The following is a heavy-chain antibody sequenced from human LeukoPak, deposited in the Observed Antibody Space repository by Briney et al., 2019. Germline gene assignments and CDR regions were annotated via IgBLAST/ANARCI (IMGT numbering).Heavy chain of an antibody. CDR2: IYTSDST. J-gene: IGHJ4*02. CDR3: ARFSPVTTSFDY. D-gene: IGHD4-17*01. V-gene: IGHV4-61*09. CDR1: GGSIGSGGYY. Sequence: SQTLSLTCTVSGGSIGSGGYYWSWIRQPAGKGLEWIGHIYTSDSTNYNPSLKSQVTISVETSKNQFSLKLSSVTAADTAVYYCARFSPVTTSFDYWGQGTLVTVSS.